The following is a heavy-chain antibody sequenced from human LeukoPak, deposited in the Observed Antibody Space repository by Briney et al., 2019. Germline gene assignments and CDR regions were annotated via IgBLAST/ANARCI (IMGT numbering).Heavy chain of an antibody. CDR1: GYTFTSYY. V-gene: IGHV1-8*01. J-gene: IGHJ1*01. CDR2: MHPNSGNT. Sequence: VASVKVSCKASGYTFTSYYINWVRQATGQGLEWMGWMHPNSGNTGYAQNFQGRVTMTRNTSISTAYMELSSLRSEDTAVYYCARGGPVAATDKYFQQWGQGTLVTVSS. CDR3: ARGGPVAATDKYFQQ. D-gene: IGHD6-19*01.